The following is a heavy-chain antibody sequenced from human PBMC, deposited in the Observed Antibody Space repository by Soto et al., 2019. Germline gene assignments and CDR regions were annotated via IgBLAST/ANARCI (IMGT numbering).Heavy chain of an antibody. CDR3: ARQGMVRGAGSVYNWFDP. CDR2: IYYSGST. CDR1: GGSISSYY. Sequence: QVQLQESGPGLVKPSETLSLTCTVSGGSISSYYWSWIRQPPGKGLEWIGYIYYSGSTNYNPSLKRRATISVDTSKNQFSLKLSSVTAADTAVYYCARQGMVRGAGSVYNWFDPWGQGTLVTVSS. J-gene: IGHJ5*02. D-gene: IGHD3-10*01. V-gene: IGHV4-59*08.